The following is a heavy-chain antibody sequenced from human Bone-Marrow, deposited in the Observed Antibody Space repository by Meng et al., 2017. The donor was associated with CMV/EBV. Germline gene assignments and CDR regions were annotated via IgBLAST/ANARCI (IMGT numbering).Heavy chain of an antibody. J-gene: IGHJ4*02. Sequence: ASVKVSCKASGYTFTGYDINWVRQATGQGLEWMGWMNPNSGNTGYAQKFQGRVTMTRDTSISTAYMELSRLRSDDTAVYYCARRRRITIFGVVPRGYFDYWGQGTLVTVSS. D-gene: IGHD3-3*01. CDR2: MNPNSGNT. CDR1: GYTFTGYD. CDR3: ARRRRITIFGVVPRGYFDY. V-gene: IGHV1-8*01.